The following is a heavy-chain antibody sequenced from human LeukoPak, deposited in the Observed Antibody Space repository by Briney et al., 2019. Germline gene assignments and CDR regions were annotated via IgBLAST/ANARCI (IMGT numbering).Heavy chain of an antibody. V-gene: IGHV3-23*01. CDR1: GFTFSTYA. D-gene: IGHD4/OR15-4a*01. CDR3: AKGRLDPNLVLHY. J-gene: IGHJ4*02. CDR2: IRGDDYT. Sequence: GGSLRLSCAASGFTFSTYAVTWVRQAPGKGLEWVSTIRGDDYTYYAQSVKGRFTISRDNPKNTLSLQMDRLRTEDTALYYCAKGRLDPNLVLHYWGQGTLVTVSS.